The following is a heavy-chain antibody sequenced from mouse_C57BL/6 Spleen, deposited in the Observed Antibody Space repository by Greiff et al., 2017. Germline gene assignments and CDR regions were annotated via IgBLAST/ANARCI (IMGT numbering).Heavy chain of an antibody. CDR2: INYDGSST. CDR1: GFTFSDYY. Sequence: EVQLQQSEGGLVQPGSSMKLSCTASGFTFSDYYMAWVRQVPEKGLEWVANINYDGSSTYYLDSLKSRFIITRNNAKNTLYLQMSSLKSEETATYYCARHTYDYDGYWYFDVWGTGTTVTVSS. V-gene: IGHV5-16*01. D-gene: IGHD2-4*01. J-gene: IGHJ1*03. CDR3: ARHTYDYDGYWYFDV.